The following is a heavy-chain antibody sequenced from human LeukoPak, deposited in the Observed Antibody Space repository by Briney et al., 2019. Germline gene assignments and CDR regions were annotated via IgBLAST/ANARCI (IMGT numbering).Heavy chain of an antibody. CDR2: INPNSGGT. D-gene: IGHD3-16*02. Sequence: GASVKVSCRASGYTFTGYYMHWVRQAPGQGLEWMGWINPNSGGTNYAQKFQGRVTMTRDTSISTAYMELSRLRSDDTAVYYCARSGSDYVWGSYRPLDYWGLGTLVTVSS. CDR1: GYTFTGYY. V-gene: IGHV1-2*02. J-gene: IGHJ4*02. CDR3: ARSGSDYVWGSYRPLDY.